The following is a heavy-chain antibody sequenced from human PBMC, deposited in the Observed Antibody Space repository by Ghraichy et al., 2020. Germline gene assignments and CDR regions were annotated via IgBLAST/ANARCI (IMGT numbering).Heavy chain of an antibody. V-gene: IGHV4-34*01. CDR3: ARVPEQAAAGLCFDY. D-gene: IGHD6-13*01. Sequence: SETLSLTCAVYGGSFSGYYWSWIRQPPGKGLEWIGEINHSGSTNYNPSLKSRVTISVDTSKNQFSLKLSSVTAADTAVYYCARVPEQAAAGLCFDYWGQGTLVTVSS. CDR2: INHSGST. CDR1: GGSFSGYY. J-gene: IGHJ4*02.